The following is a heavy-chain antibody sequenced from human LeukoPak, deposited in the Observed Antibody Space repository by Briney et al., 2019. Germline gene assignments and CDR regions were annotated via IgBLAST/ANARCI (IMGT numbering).Heavy chain of an antibody. D-gene: IGHD5-24*01. CDR3: AREWPFDL. Sequence: GGSLRLSCAASGFTFSSYALHWVRQAPGKGLEWVAIISNDATNKHYADSVKGRFTISRDKSNNTLYLQMNSLSADDTAVSYCAREWPFDLWRRGTLVTVSS. V-gene: IGHV3-30*04. J-gene: IGHJ2*01. CDR1: GFTFSSYA. CDR2: ISNDATNK.